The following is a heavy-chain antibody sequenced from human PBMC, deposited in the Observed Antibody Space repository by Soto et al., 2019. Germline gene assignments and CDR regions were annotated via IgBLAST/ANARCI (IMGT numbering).Heavy chain of an antibody. CDR3: ARGIWSGTSRPYYFDY. Sequence: ASVKVSCKASGFTFTNYAIQWVRQAPGQSLEWMGWINAGNGDGRYSQNFQGRVTITRDTSANLVYMELSDLRSEDTAVYYCARGIWSGTSRPYYFDYWGQGTLVTVSS. CDR2: INAGNGDG. D-gene: IGHD3-3*01. CDR1: GFTFTNYA. V-gene: IGHV1-3*01. J-gene: IGHJ4*02.